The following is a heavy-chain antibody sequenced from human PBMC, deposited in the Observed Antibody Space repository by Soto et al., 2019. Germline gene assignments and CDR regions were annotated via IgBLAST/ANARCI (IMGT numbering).Heavy chain of an antibody. Sequence: QVQLQESGPGLVKPSQTLSLTCTVSGGSISSGDYYWSWIRQPPGKGLEWIGYIYYSGSTYYNPSLKSRVTISVDTSMNQFSLKLSSVTAADTAVYYCASFSYYYDSSGYPTADAFDIWGQGTMVTVSS. CDR1: GGSISSGDYY. J-gene: IGHJ3*02. CDR3: ASFSYYYDSSGYPTADAFDI. CDR2: IYYSGST. D-gene: IGHD3-22*01. V-gene: IGHV4-30-4*01.